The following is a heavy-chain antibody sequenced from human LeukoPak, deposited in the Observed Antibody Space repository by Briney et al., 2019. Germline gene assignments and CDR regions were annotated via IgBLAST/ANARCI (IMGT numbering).Heavy chain of an antibody. J-gene: IGHJ4*02. D-gene: IGHD5-24*01. CDR1: GFTFSNYW. V-gene: IGHV3-7*03. CDR3: ARTLEMATIFYFDY. CDR2: IKTDGSEK. Sequence: GGSLRLSCEGSGFTFSNYWMGWVRQAPGKGLQWVANIKTDGSEKYYVDSVKGRFTISRDNAKNSLYLQMNSLRAEDTAVYYCARTLEMATIFYFDYWGQGTLVTVSS.